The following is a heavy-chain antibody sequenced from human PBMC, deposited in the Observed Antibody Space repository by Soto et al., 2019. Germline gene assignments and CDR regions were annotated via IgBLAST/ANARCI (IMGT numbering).Heavy chain of an antibody. D-gene: IGHD3-3*01. CDR2: VNTGNGNT. CDR3: AVGPASGEFDY. J-gene: IGHJ4*02. Sequence: GXSVKVSCEASGYTFTTYGMHWVRQAPGQRLEWMGWVNTGNGNTAYSQKFQGRVTITRDTSASTGYMELSSLSSEDMAVYYCAVGPASGEFDYWGQGTLVTVSS. CDR1: GYTFTTYG. V-gene: IGHV1-3*04.